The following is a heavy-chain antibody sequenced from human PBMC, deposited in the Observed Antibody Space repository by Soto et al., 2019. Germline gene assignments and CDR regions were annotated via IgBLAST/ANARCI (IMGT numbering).Heavy chain of an antibody. V-gene: IGHV1-3*01. Sequence: ASVKVSCKASGYTFTSYAMHWVRQAPGQRLEWMGWINAGNGNTKYSQKFQGRVTITRDTSASTAYMELSSLRSEDTAVYYCASRPAHVFILSVIGPRYSSGWYTGWGQGTLVTVSS. CDR2: INAGNGNT. J-gene: IGHJ4*02. D-gene: IGHD6-19*01. CDR1: GYTFTSYA. CDR3: ASRPAHVFILSVIGPRYSSGWYTG.